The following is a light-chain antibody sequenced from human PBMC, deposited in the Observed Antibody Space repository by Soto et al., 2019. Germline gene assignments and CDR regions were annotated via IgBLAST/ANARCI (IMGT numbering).Light chain of an antibody. CDR2: DVS. CDR3: SSYTTTSTLV. J-gene: IGLJ2*01. CDR1: SSDLGGYNY. V-gene: IGLV2-14*01. Sequence: QSALTQPASVSGSPGQSITFSCTGTSSDLGGYNYVSWYQQHPGKAPKLVIYDVSNRPSGVSNRFSGSKSGNTASLTISGLQAVDEADYYCSSYTTTSTLVFGGGTKVTVL.